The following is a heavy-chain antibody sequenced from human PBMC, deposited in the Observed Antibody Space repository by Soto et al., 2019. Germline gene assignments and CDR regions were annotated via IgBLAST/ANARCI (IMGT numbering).Heavy chain of an antibody. J-gene: IGHJ5*02. CDR2: IYYSGST. V-gene: IGHV4-59*01. CDR3: ARDTGYSSSSWFDP. D-gene: IGHD6-6*01. CDR1: GGPISSYY. Sequence: PSETLSLTCTVSGGPISSYYWSWIRQPPGKGLEWIGYIYYSGSTNYNPSLKSRVTISVDTSKNQFSLKLSSVTAADTAVYYCARDTGYSSSSWFDPWGQGTLVTVSS.